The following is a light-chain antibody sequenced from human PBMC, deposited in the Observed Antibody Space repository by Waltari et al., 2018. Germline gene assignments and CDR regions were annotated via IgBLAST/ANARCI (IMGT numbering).Light chain of an antibody. J-gene: IGKJ2*01. CDR1: QILSTNY. V-gene: IGKV3-20*01. CDR3: QQYGSSLMYT. Sequence: DIVLTQSPGTLSLSPGERATVSCRASQILSTNYLAWYQQKPGQAPRLLIYGAFIRATGIPDRFSGSGSGTDLTLTISRLEPEDFAVYYCQQYGSSLMYTFGQGTKLEIK. CDR2: GAF.